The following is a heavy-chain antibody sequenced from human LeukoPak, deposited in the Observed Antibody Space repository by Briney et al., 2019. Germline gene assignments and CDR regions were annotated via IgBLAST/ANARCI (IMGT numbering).Heavy chain of an antibody. CDR3: ASREGTYYDFWSGYLPYYYGMDV. Sequence: PGGSLRLSCAASGFTFSSYAMSWVRQAPGKGLEWVSSISSSSSYIYYADSVKGRFTISRDNAKNSLYLQMNSLRAEDTAVYYCASREGTYYDFWSGYLPYYYGMDVWGQGTTVTVSS. CDR2: ISSSSSYI. V-gene: IGHV3-21*01. D-gene: IGHD3-3*01. CDR1: GFTFSSYA. J-gene: IGHJ6*02.